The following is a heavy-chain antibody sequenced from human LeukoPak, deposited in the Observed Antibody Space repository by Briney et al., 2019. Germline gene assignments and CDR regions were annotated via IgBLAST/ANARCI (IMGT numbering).Heavy chain of an antibody. CDR1: GFTFSSYA. V-gene: IGHV3-23*01. J-gene: IGHJ3*02. CDR2: ISGSGGST. CDR3: AKDPYSSGWYISAFDI. Sequence: GGSLRLSWAASGFTFSSYAMSWVRQAPGKGLEWVSAISGSGGSTYYADSVKGRFTISRDNSKNTLYLQMNSLRAEDTAVYYCAKDPYSSGWYISAFDIWGQGTMVTVSS. D-gene: IGHD6-19*01.